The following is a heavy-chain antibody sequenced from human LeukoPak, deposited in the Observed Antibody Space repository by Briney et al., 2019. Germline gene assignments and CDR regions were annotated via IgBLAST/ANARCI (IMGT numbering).Heavy chain of an antibody. CDR3: ARHFYYYYGMDV. Sequence: SETLSLTCAVYGGSFSGYYWSWIRQPPGKGLEWIGEINHSGSTNYNPSLKSRVTISVDTSKNQFSLKLSSVTAADTAVYYCARHFYYYYGMDVWGQGTTVTVSS. J-gene: IGHJ6*02. CDR1: GGSFSGYY. CDR2: INHSGST. V-gene: IGHV4-34*01.